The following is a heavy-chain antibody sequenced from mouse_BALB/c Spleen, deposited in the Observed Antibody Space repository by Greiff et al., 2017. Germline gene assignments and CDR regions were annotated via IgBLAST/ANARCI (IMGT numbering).Heavy chain of an antibody. CDR3: ARELGYFDV. V-gene: IGHV1-4*01. D-gene: IGHD4-1*01. CDR1: GYTFTSYT. Sequence: QVQLKESGAELARPGASVKMSCKASGYTFTSYTMHWVKQRPGQGLEWIGYINPSSGYTNYNQKFKDKATLTADKSSSTAYMQLSSLTSEDSADYYCARELGYFDVWGAGTTVTVSS. J-gene: IGHJ1*01. CDR2: INPSSGYT.